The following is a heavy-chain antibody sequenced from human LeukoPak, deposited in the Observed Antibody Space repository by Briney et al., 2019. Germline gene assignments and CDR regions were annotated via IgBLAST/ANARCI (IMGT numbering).Heavy chain of an antibody. J-gene: IGHJ4*02. CDR1: GFTFSSYS. V-gene: IGHV3-21*01. CDR2: ISSSSSYI. D-gene: IGHD1-26*01. Sequence: GGSLRLSCAASGFTFSSYSMNWVRQAPGKGLEWVSSISSSSSYIYYADSVKGRFTISRDNAKNSLYLQMNSLRVEDTAVYYCARLGKGATYIYWGQGTLVTVSS. CDR3: ARLGKGATYIY.